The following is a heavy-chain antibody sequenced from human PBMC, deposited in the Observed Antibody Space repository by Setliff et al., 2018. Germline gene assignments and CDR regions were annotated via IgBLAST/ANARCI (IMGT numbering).Heavy chain of an antibody. J-gene: IGHJ4*02. V-gene: IGHV3-33*08. CDR2: IWDDGGNK. D-gene: IGHD2-15*01. CDR1: GFTFSSYG. CDR3: ARTCSGSGCYAGLES. Sequence: GGSLRLSCAASGFTFSSYGMHWVRQTPGKGLEWVAVIWDDGGNKYHADSVKGRFTISRDNSKNTLYLQMNSLRPEDTAVYYCARTCSGSGCYAGLESWGQGTPVTVSS.